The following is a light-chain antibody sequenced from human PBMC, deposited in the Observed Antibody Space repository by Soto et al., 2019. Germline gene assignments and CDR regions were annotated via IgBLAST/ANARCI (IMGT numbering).Light chain of an antibody. CDR1: QSVLYSSNNKNY. J-gene: IGKJ3*01. CDR3: QQDYSIPFT. CDR2: WAS. V-gene: IGKV4-1*01. Sequence: DIVMTQSPDSLAVSLGERATINCKSSQSVLYSSNNKNYLAWYQQKPGQPPKLLIYWASTRESGVTDRFSDSGSGSDFTLAISSLQADDVAVYYCQQDYSIPFTFGPGTKVDIK.